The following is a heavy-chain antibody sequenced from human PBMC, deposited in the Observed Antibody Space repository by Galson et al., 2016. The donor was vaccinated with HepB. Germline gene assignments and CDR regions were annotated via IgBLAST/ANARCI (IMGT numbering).Heavy chain of an antibody. Sequence: SLRLSCAASGFTFSSYWMHWVRQAPGKGLEWVSGIYSGGNTYYADSVKGRFTISRDNSKSTLYLQMNSLRVEDTAMYYCARDSPIWDWGQGTLVTVSS. J-gene: IGHJ4*02. CDR2: IYSGGNT. CDR1: GFTFSSYW. CDR3: ARDSPIWD. V-gene: IGHV3-53*01. D-gene: IGHD3-9*01.